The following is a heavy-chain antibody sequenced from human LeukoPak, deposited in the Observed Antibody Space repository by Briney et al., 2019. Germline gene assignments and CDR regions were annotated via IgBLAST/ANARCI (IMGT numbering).Heavy chain of an antibody. CDR3: TGRVRGSSSDY. D-gene: IGHD3-10*02. Sequence: SETLSLTCTVSGASISSGTYYWAWVRQPPGKGLEWIGNICYTGDTYYNPSLKSRATMSVDTSQNHFSLMLSSVTAADTAIYYCTGRVRGSSSDYWGQGTLVTVSS. J-gene: IGHJ4*02. CDR2: ICYTGDT. V-gene: IGHV4-39*02. CDR1: GASISSGTYY.